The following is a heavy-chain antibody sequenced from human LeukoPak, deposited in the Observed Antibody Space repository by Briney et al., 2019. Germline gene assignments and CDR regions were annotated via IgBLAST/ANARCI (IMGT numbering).Heavy chain of an antibody. CDR2: INEDGSHK. CDR3: ARDMSDAFDI. D-gene: IGHD3-10*02. V-gene: IGHV3-7*01. CDR1: GFTFSSYA. J-gene: IGHJ3*02. Sequence: GGSLRLSCAASGFTFSSYAMSWVRQAPGKGLEWVANINEDGSHKKHMDSVEGRFTISRDNAKNSLYLQMNSLRVEDTAIYYCARDMSDAFDIWGQGTMVTVSS.